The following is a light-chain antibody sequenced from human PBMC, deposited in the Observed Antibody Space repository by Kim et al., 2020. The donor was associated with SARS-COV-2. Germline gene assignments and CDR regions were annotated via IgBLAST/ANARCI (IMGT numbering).Light chain of an antibody. CDR2: QDS. V-gene: IGLV3-1*01. CDR1: KLGDKY. Sequence: VAPGQTASITCSGDKLGDKYACWYQQKPGQSPVLVIYQDSKRPSGIPERFSGSNSGNTATLTISGTQAMDEADYYCQAWDSSIVVFGGGTQLTVL. J-gene: IGLJ2*01. CDR3: QAWDSSIVV.